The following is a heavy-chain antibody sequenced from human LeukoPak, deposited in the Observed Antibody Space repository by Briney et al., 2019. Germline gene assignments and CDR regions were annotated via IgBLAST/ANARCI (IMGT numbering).Heavy chain of an antibody. CDR2: IYYSGGT. J-gene: IGHJ5*02. D-gene: IGHD5-12*01. Sequence: SETLSLTCTVSGGSISSSSHYWGWIRQPPGKGLEWIGSIYYSGGTYYNPSLKSRVTISVDTSKNQFSLKLSSVTAADTAVYYCARLERSGSTWGQGTLVTVSS. CDR1: GGSISSSSHY. V-gene: IGHV4-39*01. CDR3: ARLERSGST.